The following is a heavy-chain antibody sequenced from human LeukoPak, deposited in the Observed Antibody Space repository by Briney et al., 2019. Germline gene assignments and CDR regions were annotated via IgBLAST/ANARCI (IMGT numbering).Heavy chain of an antibody. V-gene: IGHV4-30-4*01. D-gene: IGHD2-2*01. CDR1: GGSISSGDYY. CDR3: ARDPIVVVPAAFSTYYYYGMDV. CDR2: IYYSGST. J-gene: IGHJ6*02. Sequence: PSETLSLTCTVSGGSISSGDYYWSWICQPPGKGLEWIGYIYYSGSTYYNPSLKSRVTISVDTSKNQFSLKLSSVTAADTAVYYCARDPIVVVPAAFSTYYYYGMDVWGQGTTVTVSS.